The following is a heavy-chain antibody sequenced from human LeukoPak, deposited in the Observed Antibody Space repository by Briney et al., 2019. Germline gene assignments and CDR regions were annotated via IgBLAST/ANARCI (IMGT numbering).Heavy chain of an antibody. V-gene: IGHV4-34*01. Sequence: SETLSLTCAVYGGSFSGYYWSWIRQPPGKGLEWIGEINHSGSTNYNPSFKSRVTISVDTSKNQFSLKLSSVTAADTAVYYCARGRSYQAEAFDIWGQGTMVTVSS. J-gene: IGHJ3*02. D-gene: IGHD1-26*01. CDR1: GGSFSGYY. CDR2: INHSGST. CDR3: ARGRSYQAEAFDI.